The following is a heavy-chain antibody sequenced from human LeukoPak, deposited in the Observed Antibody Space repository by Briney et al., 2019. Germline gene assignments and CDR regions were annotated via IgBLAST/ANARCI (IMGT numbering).Heavy chain of an antibody. V-gene: IGHV1-69*04. D-gene: IGHD3-22*01. CDR3: ARGGTMIDDGKDV. CDR1: GGTFSSYA. Sequence: SVKVSCKASGGTFSSYAISWVRQAPGQGLEWMGRIIPILGIANYAQKFQGRVTITADKSTSTAYMELSSLRSEDTAVYYCARGGTMIDDGKDVWGQGTTVTVSS. CDR2: IIPILGIA. J-gene: IGHJ6*02.